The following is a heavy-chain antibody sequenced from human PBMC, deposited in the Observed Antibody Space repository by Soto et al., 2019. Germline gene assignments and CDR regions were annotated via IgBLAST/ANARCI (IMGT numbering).Heavy chain of an antibody. V-gene: IGHV3-7*01. D-gene: IGHD4-17*01. CDR1: GFSFSSYW. Sequence: EVQLVESGGGLVQPGGSLRLSCAASGFSFSSYWMSWVRQAPGKGLEWVANIKQDGSEKYYVDSVKGRFTISRDNAKNSLYLQMHSLRAEDTAVYYCSRDWGTVTTLFDYWGQGTLVTVSS. CDR3: SRDWGTVTTLFDY. J-gene: IGHJ4*02. CDR2: IKQDGSEK.